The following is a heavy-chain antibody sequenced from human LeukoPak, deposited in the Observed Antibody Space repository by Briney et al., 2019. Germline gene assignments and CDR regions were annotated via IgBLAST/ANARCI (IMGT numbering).Heavy chain of an antibody. CDR2: IYYSGST. CDR1: GGSISSYY. CDR3: ASQLAYGDYPLDY. V-gene: IGHV4-59*08. D-gene: IGHD4-17*01. J-gene: IGHJ4*02. Sequence: KPSETLSLTCTVSGGSISSYYWSWIRQPPGKGLEWIGYIYYSGSTNYNPSLKSRVTISVDTSKNQFSLKLSSVTAADTAVYYCASQLAYGDYPLDYWGQGTLVTVSS.